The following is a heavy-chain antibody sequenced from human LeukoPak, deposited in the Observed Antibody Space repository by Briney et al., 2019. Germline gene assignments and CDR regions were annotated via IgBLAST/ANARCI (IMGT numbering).Heavy chain of an antibody. J-gene: IGHJ4*02. CDR2: IYYSGST. Sequence: SETLSLTCTVSGGSISSYYWSWIRQPPRKGLEWIGYIYYSGSTNYNPSLKSRVTISVDTSKNQFSLKLSSVTAADTAVYYCARGDDSGYDEGGFDYWGQGTLVTVSS. D-gene: IGHD5-12*01. CDR1: GGSISSYY. V-gene: IGHV4-59*01. CDR3: ARGDDSGYDEGGFDY.